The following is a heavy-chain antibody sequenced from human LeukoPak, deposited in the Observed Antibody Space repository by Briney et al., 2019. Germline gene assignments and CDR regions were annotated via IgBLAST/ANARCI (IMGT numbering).Heavy chain of an antibody. Sequence: PGGSLRLSCAASGFTFSSFEMVWVRQAPGKGLEWISYISTSGASTYYADSVKGRFTVSRDNVKNSMSLRMDTLRVEDTAVYYCARERGYNYGYSGYYDHWGQGVLVTVFS. D-gene: IGHD5-18*01. CDR3: ARERGYNYGYSGYYDH. CDR1: GFTFSSFE. J-gene: IGHJ4*02. CDR2: ISTSGAST. V-gene: IGHV3-48*03.